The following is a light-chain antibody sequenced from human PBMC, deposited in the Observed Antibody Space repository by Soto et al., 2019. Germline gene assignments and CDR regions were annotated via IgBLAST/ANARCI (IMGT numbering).Light chain of an antibody. Sequence: DIQLTQSPSFLSASVGDRVTITCRASRGISSYLAWYQQKPGKAPRLLIYAASTLQSGVPSRFSGSGSGTEFTLTISSPQPEDFATYYCQQLNSYLSTFGQGTRLEIK. CDR3: QQLNSYLST. CDR2: AAS. V-gene: IGKV1-9*01. CDR1: RGISSY. J-gene: IGKJ5*01.